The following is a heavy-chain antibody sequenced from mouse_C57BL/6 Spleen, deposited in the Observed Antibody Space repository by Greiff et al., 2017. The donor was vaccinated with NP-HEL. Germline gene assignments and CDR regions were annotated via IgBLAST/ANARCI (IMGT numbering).Heavy chain of an antibody. V-gene: IGHV2-2*01. CDR3: ARPQLRGYYAMDY. D-gene: IGHD1-1*01. Sequence: VHLVESGPGLVQPSQSLSITCTVSGFSLTSYGVHWVRQSPGKGLEWLGVIWSGGSTDYNAAFISRLSISKDNSKSQVFFKMNSLQADDTAIYYCARPQLRGYYAMDYWGQGTSVTVSS. CDR2: IWSGGST. J-gene: IGHJ4*01. CDR1: GFSLTSYG.